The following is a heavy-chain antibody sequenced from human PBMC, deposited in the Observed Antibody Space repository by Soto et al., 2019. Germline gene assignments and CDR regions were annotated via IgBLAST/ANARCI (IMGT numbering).Heavy chain of an antibody. CDR3: AHRVLRTVFGLVTTTAIYFDF. D-gene: IGHD3-3*01. J-gene: IGHJ4*02. CDR2: IYWDDDK. Sequence: QITLNESGPTQVKPRQTLTLTCTFSGFSLTTSGVGVGWIRQSPGKAPEWLALIYWDDDKRYSPSLKSRLTIPKETSKNQLVLTMADLDPADTATYYCAHRVLRTVFGLVTTTAIYFDFWGQGTPVAVSS. V-gene: IGHV2-5*02. CDR1: GFSLTTSGVG.